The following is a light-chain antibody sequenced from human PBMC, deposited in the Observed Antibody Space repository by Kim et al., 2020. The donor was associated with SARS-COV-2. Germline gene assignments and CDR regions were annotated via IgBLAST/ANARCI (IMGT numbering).Light chain of an antibody. V-gene: IGLV3-19*01. CDR1: SLRSYY. CDR3: NSRDSNNNVL. J-gene: IGLJ2*01. Sequence: SSELTQDHAVSVALGQTVRITCQGDSLRSYYATWYQQKPGQAPILVIYGKNNRPSGIPDRFSGSSSGNTTSLTITGTQAGDEADYYCNSRDSNNNVLFGG. CDR2: GKN.